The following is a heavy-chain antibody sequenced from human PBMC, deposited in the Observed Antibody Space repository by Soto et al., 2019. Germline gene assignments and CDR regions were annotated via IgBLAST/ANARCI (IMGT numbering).Heavy chain of an antibody. D-gene: IGHD2-2*01. CDR2: IIPILGIA. CDR1: GGTFSSYT. CDR3: AIEITANIVVVPAAMPAGWFDP. J-gene: IGHJ5*02. Sequence: SVKVSCKASGGTFSSYTISWVRQAPGQGLEWMGRIIPILGIANYAQKFQGRVTITADKSTSTAYMELSSLRSEDTAVYYCAIEITANIVVVPAAMPAGWFDPWGQGTLVTVSS. V-gene: IGHV1-69*02.